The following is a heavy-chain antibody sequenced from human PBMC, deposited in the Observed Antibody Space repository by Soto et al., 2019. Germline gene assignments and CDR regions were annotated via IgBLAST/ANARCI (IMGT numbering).Heavy chain of an antibody. CDR1: GYTFTSYG. J-gene: IGHJ4*02. Sequence: QVQLVQSGAEVKKPGASVKVSCKASGYTFTSYGISWVRQAPGQGLAWMGWISAYNGNTNYAQKLQGRVTMTTDTSTSKAYMELSSLRADDTAVYYCARDTGYSSSWYYDYWGQGTLVTVSS. CDR2: ISAYNGNT. CDR3: ARDTGYSSSWYYDY. V-gene: IGHV1-18*04. D-gene: IGHD6-13*01.